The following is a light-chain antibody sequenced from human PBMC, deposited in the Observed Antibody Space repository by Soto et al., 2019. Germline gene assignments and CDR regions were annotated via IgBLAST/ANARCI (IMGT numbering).Light chain of an antibody. J-gene: IGKJ5*01. CDR1: QPIGTS. CDR2: SAS. Sequence: DIQMAQSPSSLSASVGDSVTFTCRASQPIGTSLHWYQQKAGKAPRVLISSASRLQSGASSRFSGSGSGTHFTLTISSLQPEYFATYYCQQTDNFPLTFGQGTRLEI. CDR3: QQTDNFPLT. V-gene: IGKV1-39*01.